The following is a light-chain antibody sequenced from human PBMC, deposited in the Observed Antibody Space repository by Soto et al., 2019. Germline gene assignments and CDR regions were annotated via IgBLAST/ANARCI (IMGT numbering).Light chain of an antibody. Sequence: EIVLTQSPGTLSLSPGERATLSCRSSQSVSSNYLAWYQQKPGQAPRLLIYGASSRATGIPDRVSGSGSGTDFTLSISRQEHEDFAVYYCQQYGSSQWTFGQGTKVEN. CDR3: QQYGSSQWT. CDR2: GAS. J-gene: IGKJ1*01. CDR1: QSVSSNY. V-gene: IGKV3-20*01.